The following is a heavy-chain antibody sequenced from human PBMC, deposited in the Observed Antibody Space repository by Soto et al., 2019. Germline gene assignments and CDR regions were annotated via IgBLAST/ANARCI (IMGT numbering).Heavy chain of an antibody. CDR3: ARAAAPHYDSSGFFGPRIYYYYGMDV. Sequence: SVKVSCKASGGTFSSYAISWVRQATGQGLEWMGGIIPIFGTANYAQKFQGRVTITADESTSTAYMELSSLRSEDTAVYYCARAAAPHYDSSGFFGPRIYYYYGMDVWGQGTTDTVSS. CDR2: IIPIFGTA. V-gene: IGHV1-69*13. D-gene: IGHD3-22*01. J-gene: IGHJ6*02. CDR1: GGTFSSYA.